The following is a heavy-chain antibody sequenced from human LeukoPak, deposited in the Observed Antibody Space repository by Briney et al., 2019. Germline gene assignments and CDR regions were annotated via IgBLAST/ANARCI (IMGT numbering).Heavy chain of an antibody. CDR1: GFTFSSYW. CDR2: IKQDGSEK. V-gene: IGHV3-7*01. Sequence: GGSLRLSCAASGFTFSSYWMGWVRQAPGKGLEWVANIKQDGSEKYYVDSVKGRFTISRDNAKNTMHLQLNSLKTEDTAVYYCARDTPTTIFGVVVATYYHNGLDVWGQGTTVTVSS. CDR3: ARDTPTTIFGVVVATYYHNGLDV. D-gene: IGHD3-3*01. J-gene: IGHJ6*02.